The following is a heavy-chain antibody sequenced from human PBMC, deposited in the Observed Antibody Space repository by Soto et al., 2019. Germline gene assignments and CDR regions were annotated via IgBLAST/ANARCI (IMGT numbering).Heavy chain of an antibody. CDR3: AKGELGYCSGGSCFVYGVDAFDI. Sequence: GGSLRLSCAASGFTFSSYGMHWVRQAPGKGPEWVAVISYDGSNKYYADSVKGRFTISRDNSKNTLYLQMNSLRAEDTAVYYCAKGELGYCSGGSCFVYGVDAFDIWGQGTMVTVSS. CDR2: ISYDGSNK. V-gene: IGHV3-30*18. D-gene: IGHD2-15*01. CDR1: GFTFSSYG. J-gene: IGHJ3*02.